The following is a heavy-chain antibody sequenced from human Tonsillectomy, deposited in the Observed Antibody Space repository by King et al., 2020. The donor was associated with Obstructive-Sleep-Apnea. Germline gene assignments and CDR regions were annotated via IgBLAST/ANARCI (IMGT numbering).Heavy chain of an antibody. CDR1: GYKFSSYW. V-gene: IGHV5-51*01. CDR2: IYPGDSDV. J-gene: IGHJ5*02. D-gene: IGHD2-15*01. CDR3: ARGDIVVVPNWFDP. Sequence: VQLVQSGAEVKKPGESLKISCKGSGYKFSSYWIAWLRQMPGKGLEWMGIIYPGDSDVTYSPSFQGQVTISADKSISTAYLQWNSLKASDTAVYYFARGDIVVVPNWFDPWGQGTLVTVSS.